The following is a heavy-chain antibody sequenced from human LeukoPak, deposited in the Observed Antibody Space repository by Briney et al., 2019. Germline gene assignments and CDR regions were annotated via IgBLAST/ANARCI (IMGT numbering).Heavy chain of an antibody. CDR1: GFTSSIYW. CDR3: AREMVT. J-gene: IGHJ5*02. CDR2: IKQDGSEK. Sequence: GGSLRLSCVASGFTSSIYWMSWVRQAPGKGLEWVASIKQDGSEKKYVDSVKGRFTISRDNAKNSLYLQMNSLRAEDTAVYYCAREMVTWGQGTLVTVSS. D-gene: IGHD5-18*01. V-gene: IGHV3-7*01.